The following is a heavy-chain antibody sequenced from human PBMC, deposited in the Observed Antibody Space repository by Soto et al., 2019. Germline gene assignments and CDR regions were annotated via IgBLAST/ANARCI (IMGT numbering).Heavy chain of an antibody. CDR2: FDPEDGET. CDR3: ATFRIAARRYYYYYYGMDV. CDR1: GYTLTELS. Sequence: ASVKVSCKVSGYTLTELSMHWVRQAPGKGLEWMGGFDPEDGETIYAQKFQGRVTMTEDTPTDTAYMELSSLRSEDTAVYYCATFRIAARRYYYYYYGMDVWGQGTTVTSP. D-gene: IGHD6-6*01. V-gene: IGHV1-24*01. J-gene: IGHJ6*02.